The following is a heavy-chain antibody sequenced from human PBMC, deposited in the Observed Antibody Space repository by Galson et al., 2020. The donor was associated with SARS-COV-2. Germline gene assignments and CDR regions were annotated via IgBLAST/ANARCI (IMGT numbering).Heavy chain of an antibody. CDR3: AKDRPSYYDSNDYYDAVV. Sequence: RGTKTLSCAASGFAFSSYGFHWVRQAPGKGREWVAVITIDGSNTHYADSVKGPFTISRDNSKNTLYLKMSSLRAEDTAVYYCAKDRPSYYDSNDYYDAVVWGQGTLVTVSS. J-gene: IGHJ4*02. V-gene: IGHV3-30*18. CDR1: GFAFSSYG. CDR2: ITIDGSNT. D-gene: IGHD3-22*01.